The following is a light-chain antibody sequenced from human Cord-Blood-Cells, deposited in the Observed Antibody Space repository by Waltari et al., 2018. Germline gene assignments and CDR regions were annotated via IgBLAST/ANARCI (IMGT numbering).Light chain of an antibody. CDR1: RSDVGGYNY. CDR2: DVS. CDR3: SSYTSSSTL. Sequence: QSALTQPASVSGSPGQSITISCPGTRSDVGGYNYGPWYQQHPGKAPKLIIYDVSKRPSGVSNRFSGSKSGNTASLTISGLQAEDEADYYCSSYTSSSTLFGGGTKLTVL. J-gene: IGLJ2*01. V-gene: IGLV2-14*01.